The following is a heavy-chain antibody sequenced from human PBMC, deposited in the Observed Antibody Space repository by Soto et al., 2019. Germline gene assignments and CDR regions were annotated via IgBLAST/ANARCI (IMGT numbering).Heavy chain of an antibody. D-gene: IGHD1-26*01. V-gene: IGHV3-23*01. J-gene: IGHJ4*02. CDR3: AKGWYSGSYIDYFDY. Sequence: GGSLRLSCAASGFTFSSYAMSWVRQAPGKGLEWVSAISGSGGSTYYADSVKGQFTISRDNSKNTLYLQMNSLRAEDTAVYYCAKGWYSGSYIDYFDYWGQGTLVTVSS. CDR2: ISGSGGST. CDR1: GFTFSSYA.